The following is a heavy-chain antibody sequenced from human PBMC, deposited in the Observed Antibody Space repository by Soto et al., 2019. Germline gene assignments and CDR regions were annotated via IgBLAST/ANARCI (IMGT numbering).Heavy chain of an antibody. CDR2: IYPGDSDT. Sequence: PGESLKISCKGSGYSFTSYWIGWVRQMPGKGLEWMGIIYPGDSDTRYSPSFQGQVTISADKSISTAYLQWSSLKDSDTAMYYCARYCSGGSCRYYYGMDVWGQGTTVTVSS. CDR3: ARYCSGGSCRYYYGMDV. V-gene: IGHV5-51*01. D-gene: IGHD2-15*01. CDR1: GYSFTSYW. J-gene: IGHJ6*02.